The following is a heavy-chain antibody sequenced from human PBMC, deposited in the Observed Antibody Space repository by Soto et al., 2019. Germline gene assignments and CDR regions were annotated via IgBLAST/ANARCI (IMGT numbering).Heavy chain of an antibody. V-gene: IGHV4-59*13. CDR2: IYYNGNT. CDR1: GGSISSYY. J-gene: IGHJ4*02. CDR3: ARYHCSSGNCKHLEY. D-gene: IGHD2-15*01. Sequence: QVQLQESGPGLVKPSETLSLTCTVSGGSISSYYWSWIRQPQGQALEWIGCIYYNGNTNSNPSLRSRVTILVDTSKIQFSLKSRSVTVADTAGYYCARYHCSSGNCKHLEYWGQGTLVTVSS.